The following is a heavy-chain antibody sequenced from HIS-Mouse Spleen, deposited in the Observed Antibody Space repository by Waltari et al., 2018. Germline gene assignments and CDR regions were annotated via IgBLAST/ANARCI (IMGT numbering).Heavy chain of an antibody. D-gene: IGHD6-6*01. CDR2: IYHSGST. J-gene: IGHJ3*02. V-gene: IGHV4-38-2*02. CDR3: ARDPGYSSSSNAFDI. Sequence: QVQLQESGPGLVKPSETLSLTCTVSGYSISSGYYWGWIRQPPGKGLEWIGNIYHSGSTYYNPSLKSRVTISVDTSKNPFSLKLSSGTGEDTAVYYCARDPGYSSSSNAFDIWGQGSMVTVSS. CDR1: GYSISSGYY.